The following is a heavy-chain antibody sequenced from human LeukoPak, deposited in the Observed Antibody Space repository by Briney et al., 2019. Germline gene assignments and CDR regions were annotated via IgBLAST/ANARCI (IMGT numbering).Heavy chain of an antibody. D-gene: IGHD2-2*01. J-gene: IGHJ6*02. Sequence: GGSPRLSCAASGFTFSDYYMSWIRQAPGKGLEWVSYISSSGSTIYYADSVKGRFTISRDNAKNSLYLQMNSLGADDTAVYYCARGGTPKSSIVVIPASIDYDYYGMDVWGQGTTVTVS. CDR3: ARGGTPKSSIVVIPASIDYDYYGMDV. CDR2: ISSSGSTI. CDR1: GFTFSDYY. V-gene: IGHV3-11*04.